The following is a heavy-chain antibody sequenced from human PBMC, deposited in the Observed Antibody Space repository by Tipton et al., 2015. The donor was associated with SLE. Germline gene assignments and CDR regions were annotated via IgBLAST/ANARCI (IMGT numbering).Heavy chain of an antibody. CDR1: GGSISSYY. V-gene: IGHV4-59*01. J-gene: IGHJ6*02. D-gene: IGHD3-16*01. CDR2: IYYSGST. CDR3: AATFTAARGRAV. Sequence: TLSLTCTVSGGSISSYYWSWIRQPPGKGLEWIGYIYYSGSTNYNPSLKSRVTISVDTSKNQFSLKLSSVTAADTAVYYCAATFTAARGRAVWGQGPTVPVPS.